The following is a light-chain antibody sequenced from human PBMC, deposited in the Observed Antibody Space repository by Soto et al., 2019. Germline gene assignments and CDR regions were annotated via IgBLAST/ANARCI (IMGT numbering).Light chain of an antibody. CDR2: AAS. Sequence: DIQLTQSPSFLSASVGDRVTITCRASQGISSYLAWYQQKPGKAPKLLIYAASTLQSGVPSRFSGSGSGTEFSLTISSRQHEDFATYYCQQLNSYPPYTFGQGTKLEIK. V-gene: IGKV1-9*01. J-gene: IGKJ2*01. CDR1: QGISSY. CDR3: QQLNSYPPYT.